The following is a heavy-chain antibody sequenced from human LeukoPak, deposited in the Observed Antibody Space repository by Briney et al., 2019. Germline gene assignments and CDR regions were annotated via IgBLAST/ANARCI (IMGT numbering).Heavy chain of an antibody. V-gene: IGHV3-48*01. CDR2: ISGRTSTI. J-gene: IGHJ6*03. CDR1: GFTFSSYT. Sequence: PGGSLRLSRAASGFTFSSYTLIWVRQAPGKGLEWVAYISGRTSTIYYADSVYGRFTISRDNAKNTLYLQMNSLRAEDTAVFYCARVSIAARFMRNYYYYYMDVWGKGTTVTVSS. D-gene: IGHD6-6*01. CDR3: ARVSIAARFMRNYYYYYMDV.